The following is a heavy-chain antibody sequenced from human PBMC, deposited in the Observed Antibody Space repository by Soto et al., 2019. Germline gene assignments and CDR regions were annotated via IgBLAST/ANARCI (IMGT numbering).Heavy chain of an antibody. CDR2: LNDSGST. V-gene: IGHV4-34*01. CDR1: GGSFSGYY. D-gene: IGHD3-3*01. Sequence: PSETLSLTCAVYGGSFSGYYCSWIRQPPGKGLEWIGELNDSGSTNYNASLKSRVSISVDTSKNQFSLKLSSVTAADTAVYYCARTLGRITIFGVVANWFDPWGQGTLVTVSS. J-gene: IGHJ5*02. CDR3: ARTLGRITIFGVVANWFDP.